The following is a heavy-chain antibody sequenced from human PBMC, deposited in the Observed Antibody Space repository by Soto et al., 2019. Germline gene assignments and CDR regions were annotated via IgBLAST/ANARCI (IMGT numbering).Heavy chain of an antibody. V-gene: IGHV2-5*02. J-gene: IGHJ4*02. CDR1: GFSLNTRGVG. D-gene: IGHD4-17*01. CDR2: LYWGDDK. CDR3: AHVGLTVPYFDY. Sequence: QITLKESGPTLVKPTQTLTLTCTFSGFSLNTRGVGVGWIRQPPGKALEWLALLYWGDDKRYSPSLKSRLTITKYPSKNQVVLTMTSMDPVDIATYYCAHVGLTVPYFDYWGQGTLVTVSS.